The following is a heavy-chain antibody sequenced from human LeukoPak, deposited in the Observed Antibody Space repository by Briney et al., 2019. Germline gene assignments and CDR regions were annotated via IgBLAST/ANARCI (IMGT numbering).Heavy chain of an antibody. D-gene: IGHD2/OR15-2a*01. CDR2: IYYSGST. CDR1: GGSISSGGYS. J-gene: IGHJ4*02. V-gene: IGHV4-30-4*07. CDR3: ARAGRIFV. Sequence: SETLSLTCAVSGGSISSGGYSWSWIRQPPGKGLEWIGYIYYSGSTYYNPSLKSRVTISVDTSKNQFSLKLSSVTAADTAVYYCARAGRIFVWGQGTLVTVSS.